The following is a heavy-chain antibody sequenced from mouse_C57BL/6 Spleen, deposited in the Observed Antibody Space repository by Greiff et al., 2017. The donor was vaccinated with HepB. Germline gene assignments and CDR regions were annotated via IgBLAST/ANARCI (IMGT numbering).Heavy chain of an antibody. CDR1: GYAFSSSW. V-gene: IGHV1-82*01. Sequence: QVQLQQSGPELVKPGASVKISCKASGYAFSSSWMNWVKQRPGKGLEWIGRIYPGDGDTNYNGKFKGKATLTADKSSSTAYMQLSSLTSEDSAVYFCARNGNYGLYAMDYWGQGTSVTVSS. D-gene: IGHD2-1*01. CDR2: IYPGDGDT. J-gene: IGHJ4*01. CDR3: ARNGNYGLYAMDY.